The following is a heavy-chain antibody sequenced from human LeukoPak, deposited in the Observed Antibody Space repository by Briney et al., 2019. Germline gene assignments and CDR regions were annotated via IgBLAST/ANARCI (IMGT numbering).Heavy chain of an antibody. CDR3: AKDRYYDSRRAYDY. V-gene: IGHV3-23*01. CDR2: LSGGGGDT. D-gene: IGHD3-22*01. Sequence: PGGSLTLSCAASGFTFSSYAMNWVRQAPGKGPEWVSSLSGGGGDTYYADSVNGGFTISRDNSKKVLYLKMHSLRAEDTAVYYCAKDRYYDSRRAYDYWGQGTLVTVSS. CDR1: GFTFSSYA. J-gene: IGHJ4*02.